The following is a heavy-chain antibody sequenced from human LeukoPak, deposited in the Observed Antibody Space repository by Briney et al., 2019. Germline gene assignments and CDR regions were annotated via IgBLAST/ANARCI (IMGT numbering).Heavy chain of an antibody. D-gene: IGHD3-22*01. J-gene: IGHJ3*02. CDR2: INHSGST. CDR1: GGSFSGYY. V-gene: IGHV4-34*01. Sequence: PSETLSLTCAVYGGSFSGYYWSWIRQPPGKGLEWIGEINHSGSTNYNPSLKSRVTISVDTSKNQFSLKLSSVTAADTAVYYCARGPTKRIYYDSSGYYRKKTDAFDIWGQGTVVTVSS. CDR3: ARGPTKRIYYDSSGYYRKKTDAFDI.